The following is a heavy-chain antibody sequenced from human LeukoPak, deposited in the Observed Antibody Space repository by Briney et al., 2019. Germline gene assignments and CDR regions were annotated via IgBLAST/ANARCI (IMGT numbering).Heavy chain of an antibody. V-gene: IGHV5-51*01. D-gene: IGHD4-17*01. Sequence: GVSLKISCKGSGYNFTNYWIAWVRQMPGEGLEWMGIIYPGDSDTRYSPSLQGQVTISADKSVSTAYLQWSSLKASDTATYYCTRRGNGDYYFDYWGQGALVTVSS. J-gene: IGHJ4*02. CDR1: GYNFTNYW. CDR3: TRRGNGDYYFDY. CDR2: IYPGDSDT.